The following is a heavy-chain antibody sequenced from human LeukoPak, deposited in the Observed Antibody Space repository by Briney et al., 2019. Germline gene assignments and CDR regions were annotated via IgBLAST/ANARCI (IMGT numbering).Heavy chain of an antibody. D-gene: IGHD5-12*01. Sequence: PSETLSLTCTVSGGSISSYYWSWIRQPPGKGLEWIGYIYYSGSTNYNPSLKSRVTISVDTSKNQFSLKLSSVTAADTAVYYCARDSGYGPRWRTGYYFDYWGQGTLVTVSS. J-gene: IGHJ4*02. CDR3: ARDSGYGPRWRTGYYFDY. V-gene: IGHV4-59*01. CDR2: IYYSGST. CDR1: GGSISSYY.